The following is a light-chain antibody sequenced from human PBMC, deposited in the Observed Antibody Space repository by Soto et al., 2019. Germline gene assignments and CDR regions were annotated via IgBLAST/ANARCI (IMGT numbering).Light chain of an antibody. V-gene: IGKV2-28*01. CDR2: LGS. J-gene: IGKJ1*01. CDR1: QSLLHSNGYYY. Sequence: DIVMTQSPLSLPVTPGEPASISCRSSQSLLHSNGYYYLDWYLQKPGQSPQLLIYLGSHRASGVPDRFSGSGSGTDFTLKISRVEAEDVGVYYCMQALQTRTFGQWTKVEIK. CDR3: MQALQTRT.